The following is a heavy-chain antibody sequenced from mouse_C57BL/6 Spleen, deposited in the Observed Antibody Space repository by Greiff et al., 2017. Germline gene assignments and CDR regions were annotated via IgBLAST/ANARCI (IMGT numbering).Heavy chain of an antibody. V-gene: IGHV1-69*01. Sequence: VQLQQPGAELVMPGASVKLSCKASGYTFTSYWMHWVKQRPGQGLEWIGEIDPSDSYTNYNQKFKGKSTLTVDKSSSTAYMQLSSLTSEDSAVYYCARPNYDEYYFDYWGQGTTLTVSS. CDR3: ARPNYDEYYFDY. D-gene: IGHD2-3*01. CDR1: GYTFTSYW. CDR2: IDPSDSYT. J-gene: IGHJ2*01.